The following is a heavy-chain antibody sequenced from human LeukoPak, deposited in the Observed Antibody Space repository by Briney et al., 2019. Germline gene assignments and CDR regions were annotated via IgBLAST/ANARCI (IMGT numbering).Heavy chain of an antibody. J-gene: IGHJ4*02. CDR3: ARRYRSSTSCYYVDY. V-gene: IGHV5-51*01. Sequence: GESLQISCKGSGYSFTSYWIGWVRQMPGKGLEWMGIIYPGDSDTRYSPSFQGQVTISADKSISTAYLQWSSLKASDTAMYYCARRYRSSTSCYYVDYWGQGTLVTVSS. D-gene: IGHD2-2*01. CDR1: GYSFTSYW. CDR2: IYPGDSDT.